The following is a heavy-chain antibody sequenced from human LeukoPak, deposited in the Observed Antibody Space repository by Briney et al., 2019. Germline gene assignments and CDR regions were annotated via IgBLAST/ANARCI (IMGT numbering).Heavy chain of an antibody. V-gene: IGHV3-53*01. D-gene: IGHD1-26*01. CDR3: ARGLVGASGGGTFDY. CDR1: GFTVSNNY. CDR2: IYSGGNA. Sequence: GGSLRLSCAASGFTVSNNYMTWVRQAPGKGLEWVSVIYSGGNAYYADSVKGRFTISRDNSENTLSLQMNSLRAEDTAGYFCARGLVGASGGGTFDYWGQGTLVAVSS. J-gene: IGHJ4*02.